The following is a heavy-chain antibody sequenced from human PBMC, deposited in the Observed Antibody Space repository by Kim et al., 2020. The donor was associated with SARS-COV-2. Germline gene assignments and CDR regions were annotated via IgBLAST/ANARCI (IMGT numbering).Heavy chain of an antibody. CDR3: ARGGYCSSTSCYFYYFALDV. Sequence: EGSLRLSCAASGFDFGTHSMNWVRHIPGKGLEWVSSIGGGTRYIYYADSVKGRFTISRDNGKNSLYLQMNSLRVEDTAVYYCARGGYCSSTSCYFYYFALDVWGHGTTVTVSS. D-gene: IGHD2-2*01. CDR1: GFDFGTHS. CDR2: IGGGTRYI. V-gene: IGHV3-21*01. J-gene: IGHJ6*02.